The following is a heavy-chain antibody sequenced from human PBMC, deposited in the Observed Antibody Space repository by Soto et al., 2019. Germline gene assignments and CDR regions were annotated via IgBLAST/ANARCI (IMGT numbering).Heavy chain of an antibody. V-gene: IGHV1-46*02. CDR3: ARDLAAGDY. J-gene: IGHJ4*02. CDR2: INPTGGST. D-gene: IGHD6-13*01. CDR1: GYTFKNYY. Sequence: QVQLVQSGAEVKKPGAAVKISCKASGYTFKNYYIHWVRQAPGQGLEWMAIINPTGGSTNYAQRFQGRVTLTMDTSTTTVYMELSSLRFEGSAVYYCARDLAAGDYWGQGTLVTVSS.